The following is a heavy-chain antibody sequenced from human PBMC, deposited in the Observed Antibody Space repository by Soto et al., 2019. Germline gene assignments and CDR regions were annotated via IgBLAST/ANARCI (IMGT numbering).Heavy chain of an antibody. D-gene: IGHD1-1*01. J-gene: IGHJ5*02. CDR2: IIPLFGTA. CDR1: GETFSTFA. CDR3: ARGSPCSTTTCSLNEVWFDP. V-gene: IGHV1-69*01. Sequence: QVQLLQSGAELKRPGSSVKVSCKASGETFSTFAITWVRQAPGHGPEWMGGIIPLFGTAHYARRFEDRVTMTADESTSTVYMELRSLTSEDTAIYYCARGSPCSTTTCSLNEVWFDPWGQGTLVTVST.